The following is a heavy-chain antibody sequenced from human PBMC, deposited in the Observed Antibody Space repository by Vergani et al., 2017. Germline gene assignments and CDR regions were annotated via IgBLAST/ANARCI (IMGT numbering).Heavy chain of an antibody. CDR3: ARSPGTTSPFDY. V-gene: IGHV3-21*01. CDR1: GFTFSSYS. J-gene: IGHJ4*02. CDR2: ISSSSSYI. Sequence: EVQLVESGGGLVKPGGSLRLSCAASGFTFSSYSMNWVRQAPGKGLEWVSSISSSSSYIYYADSVKGGFTISRDNAKNSLYLQMNSLRAEDTAVYYCARSPGTTSPFDYWGQGTLVTVSS. D-gene: IGHD1-1*01.